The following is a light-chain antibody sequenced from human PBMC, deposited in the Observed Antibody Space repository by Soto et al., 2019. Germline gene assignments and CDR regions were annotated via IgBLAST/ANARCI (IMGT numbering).Light chain of an antibody. CDR3: QQYYSLPWT. J-gene: IGKJ1*01. CDR2: WAS. V-gene: IGKV4-1*01. CDR1: QSVLYTSNNKNF. Sequence: DIVMTQSPQSLAVSLGERATINCKSSQSVLYTSNNKNFLAWYQQKPGQPPKLLFYWASTRESGVPDRYSGSVSGTDFTLTINSLQAEDVAVYYCQQYYSLPWTFSRGTKVDIK.